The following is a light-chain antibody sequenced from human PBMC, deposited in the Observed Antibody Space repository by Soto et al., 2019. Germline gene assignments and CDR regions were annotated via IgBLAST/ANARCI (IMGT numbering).Light chain of an antibody. V-gene: IGKV1-5*01. CDR3: QQYSSNSYT. Sequence: DIQMTQSPSTLSASVGDRVTITCRASQSISSHLAWYQQRPGKAPEVLIYDASNLESGVPSRFSGSGSGTKFTLTISSLQPDDFATYYCQQYSSNSYTFGQGTKLEIK. J-gene: IGKJ2*01. CDR1: QSISSH. CDR2: DAS.